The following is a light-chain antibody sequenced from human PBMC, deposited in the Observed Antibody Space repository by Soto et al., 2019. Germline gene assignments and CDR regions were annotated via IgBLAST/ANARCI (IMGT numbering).Light chain of an antibody. V-gene: IGLV2-14*01. CDR1: SRDVGGYNY. CDR3: CSYAGDYMFV. Sequence: QSALTQPASVSGSPGQSITISCTGTSRDVGGYNYVSWHQQHPGKAPKVIITEVSNRPSGVSNRFSGSKSGNTASLTISGLQAEDEADYYCCSYAGDYMFVFGTGTKVTVL. J-gene: IGLJ1*01. CDR2: EVS.